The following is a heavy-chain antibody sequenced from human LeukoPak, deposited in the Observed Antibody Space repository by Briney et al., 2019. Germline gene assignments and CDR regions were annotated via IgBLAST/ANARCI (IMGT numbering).Heavy chain of an antibody. CDR2: INSDGSIT. CDR3: AKVVSLFDY. V-gene: IGHV3-74*01. D-gene: IGHD3-3*02. J-gene: IGHJ4*02. CDR1: GFTFTSSW. Sequence: PGGSLRLSCAASGFTFTSSWMHWVRQAPGKGLVWVSRINSDGSITTNADSVKGRFTISRDNAKNTLYLQMNSLRAEDTAVYYCAKVVSLFDYWGQGTLVTVSS.